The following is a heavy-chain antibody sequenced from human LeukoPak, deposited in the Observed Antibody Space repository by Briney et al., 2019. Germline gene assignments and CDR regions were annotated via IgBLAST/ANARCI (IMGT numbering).Heavy chain of an antibody. D-gene: IGHD3-3*01. CDR1: GYTFTSYG. J-gene: IGHJ4*02. CDR2: ISAYNGNT. Sequence: ASVKVSCKASGYTFTSYGISWVRQAPGQGLEWMGWISAYNGNTNYAQKLRGRVTMTTDTSTSTAYMELRSLRSDDTAVYYCARVFTIFGVVSTPDYWGQGTLVTVSS. V-gene: IGHV1-18*01. CDR3: ARVFTIFGVVSTPDY.